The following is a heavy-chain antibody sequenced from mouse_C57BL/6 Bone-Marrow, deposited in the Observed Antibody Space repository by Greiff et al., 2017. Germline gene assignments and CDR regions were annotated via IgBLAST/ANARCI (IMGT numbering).Heavy chain of an antibody. CDR2: IDPSDSYT. CDR1: GYTFTSYW. CDR3: ARRDYCGY. J-gene: IGHJ2*01. V-gene: IGHV1-50*01. Sequence: QVQLQQPGAELVKPGASVKLSCKASGYTFTSYWMKGVKQRPGQGLEWIGEIDPSDSYTNYNQKFKGKATLTVDTSSSTAYMQLSSLTSEDSAVYYCARRDYCGYWGQGTTLTVSS.